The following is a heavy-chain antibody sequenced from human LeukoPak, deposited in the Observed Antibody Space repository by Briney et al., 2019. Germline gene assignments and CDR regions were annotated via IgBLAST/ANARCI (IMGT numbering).Heavy chain of an antibody. CDR3: ARDRRYSYIDY. CDR1: ELTFSNYW. V-gene: IGHV3-7*04. D-gene: IGHD5-18*01. CDR2: IKQDGSEK. Sequence: PGGSLRLSCAASELTFSNYWMNWVRQAPGKGLEWVANIKQDGSEKYYVDSVKGRFTISRDNAKNSLYLQMNSLRAEDTAVYYCARDRRYSYIDYWGQGTLVIVSS. J-gene: IGHJ4*02.